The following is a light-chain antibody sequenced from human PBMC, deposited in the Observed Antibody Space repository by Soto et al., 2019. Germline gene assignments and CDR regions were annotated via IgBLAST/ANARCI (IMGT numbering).Light chain of an antibody. CDR3: HQRQSGPRT. V-gene: IGKV3-11*01. CDR2: QTP. J-gene: IGKJ1*01. CDR1: QYINTR. Sequence: EIVLTQSPATLSSFPGDRVTLSCRASQYINTRLAWYPHRPGQAPRLLISQTPIRAAGIPARFSASGSGTDFTLTSIDVQPEDFELYYSHQRQSGPRTLGKGTKVDIK.